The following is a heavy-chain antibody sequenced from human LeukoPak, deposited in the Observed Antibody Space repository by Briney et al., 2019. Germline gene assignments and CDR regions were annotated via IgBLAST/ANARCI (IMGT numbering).Heavy chain of an antibody. V-gene: IGHV4-59*01. CDR2: IYYSGNT. J-gene: IGHJ4*02. CDR3: ARVGSGSFDY. Sequence: PSETLSLTCTLSGGSISSYYWSWIRQSPGKGLEWIGYIYYSGNTNCNPSLKRRVSISIDTSKNQFSLKLSSVTAADTAVYYCARVGSGSFDYWGQGTLVTVSA. D-gene: IGHD1-26*01. CDR1: GGSISSYY.